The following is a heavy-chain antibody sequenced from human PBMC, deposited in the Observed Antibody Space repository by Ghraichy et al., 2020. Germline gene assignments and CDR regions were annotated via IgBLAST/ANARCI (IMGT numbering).Heavy chain of an antibody. CDR3: ARDLGDGYMPYGMDV. CDR1: GFTFSSYG. CDR2: IWYDGSNK. J-gene: IGHJ6*02. V-gene: IGHV3-33*01. Sequence: GGSLRLSCAASGFTFSSYGMHWVRQAPGKGLEWVAVIWYDGSNKYYADSVKGRFTISRDNSKNTLYLQMNSLRAEDTAVYYCARDLGDGYMPYGMDVWGQGTTVTVSS. D-gene: IGHD5-24*01.